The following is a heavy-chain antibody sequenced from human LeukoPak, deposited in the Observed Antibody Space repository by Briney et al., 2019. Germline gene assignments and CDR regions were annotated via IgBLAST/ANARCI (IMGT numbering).Heavy chain of an antibody. V-gene: IGHV1-8*01. D-gene: IGHD3-9*01. J-gene: IGHJ6*02. Sequence: GASVKVSCKASGYTFTSYDINWVRQATGQGLEWMGWMNPNSGNTGYAQKFQGRVTMTRNTSISTAYMELSSLRSEDTAVYYCATDYYDILTGYFPRPYGMDVWGQGTTVTVSS. CDR3: ATDYYDILTGYFPRPYGMDV. CDR1: GYTFTSYD. CDR2: MNPNSGNT.